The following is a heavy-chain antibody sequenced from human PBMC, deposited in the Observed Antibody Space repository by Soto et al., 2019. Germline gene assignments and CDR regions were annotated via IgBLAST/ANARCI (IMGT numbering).Heavy chain of an antibody. CDR3: DRGRYNWKQGAYDI. J-gene: IGHJ3*02. CDR2: IYYSGST. CDR1: AGSISSKDYY. Sequence: SETRSLTCTLSAGSISSKDYYWSWIRQPPGNGLEWIGYIYYSGSTYYTPSLKSRVTISAGTSKTQFSLKLSSVTAAHTAAYYCDRGRYNWKQGAYDIWGQGTVVTVSS. V-gene: IGHV4-30-4*01. D-gene: IGHD1-20*01.